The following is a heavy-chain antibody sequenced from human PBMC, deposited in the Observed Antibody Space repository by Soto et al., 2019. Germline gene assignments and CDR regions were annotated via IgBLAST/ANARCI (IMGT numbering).Heavy chain of an antibody. J-gene: IGHJ4*02. CDR1: GYSFTSYG. CDR3: ARHRFNYYDDTVYYYFDY. D-gene: IGHD3-22*01. Sequence: ASVKVSCKASGYSFTSYGISWVRQAPGQGPEWMGWISGHNGNTNHPQSLQGRVTMTTDPSRNTVYMELRSLRSDDTAVYYCARHRFNYYDDTVYYYFDYWGRGTLVTVSS. V-gene: IGHV1-18*04. CDR2: ISGHNGNT.